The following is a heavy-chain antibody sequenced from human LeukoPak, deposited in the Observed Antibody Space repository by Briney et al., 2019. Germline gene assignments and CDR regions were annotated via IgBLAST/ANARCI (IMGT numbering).Heavy chain of an antibody. CDR2: ISGSGGST. Sequence: GGSLRLSCAASGFTVGSNYMSWVRQAPGKGLEWVSAISGSGGSTYYADSVKGRFTISRDNSKNTLYLQMNSLRAEDTAVYYCAKGANRITMIVVVISHGGYFDYWGQGTLVTVSS. V-gene: IGHV3-23*01. CDR3: AKGANRITMIVVVISHGGYFDY. J-gene: IGHJ4*02. D-gene: IGHD3-22*01. CDR1: GFTVGSNY.